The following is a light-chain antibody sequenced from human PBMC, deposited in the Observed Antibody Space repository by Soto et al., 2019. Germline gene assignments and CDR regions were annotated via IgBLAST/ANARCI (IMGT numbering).Light chain of an antibody. CDR2: AS. CDR1: QSVSDSY. V-gene: IGKV3-20*01. J-gene: IGKJ3*01. Sequence: EIVLTQSPGTLSLSPGERATLSCRASQSVSDSYLAWYQQKPGQAPRLLIYASSRATGIPDRFSGSGSGTDFTLTISRLEPEDFAVYHCQHYGTSALFGPGTTVDIK. CDR3: QHYGTSAL.